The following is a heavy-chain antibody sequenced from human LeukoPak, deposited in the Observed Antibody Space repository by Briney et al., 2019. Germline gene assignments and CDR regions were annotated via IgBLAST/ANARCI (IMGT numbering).Heavy chain of an antibody. D-gene: IGHD6-19*01. Sequence: GGSLRLSCAASGFTLSSNYMSWVRQAPGKGLEWVSVIYSGGSTYYADSVKGRFTISRDNSKNTLYLQMNSLRAEDTAVYYCARGASIAVAGTYDYWGQGTLVTVSS. J-gene: IGHJ4*02. CDR3: ARGASIAVAGTYDY. V-gene: IGHV3-53*01. CDR1: GFTLSSNY. CDR2: IYSGGST.